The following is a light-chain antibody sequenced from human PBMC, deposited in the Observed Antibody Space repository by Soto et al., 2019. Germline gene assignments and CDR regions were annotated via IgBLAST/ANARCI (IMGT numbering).Light chain of an antibody. Sequence: DIQMTQSPSTLSPSVGDRVTITCRASRSISDWLAWYQQKPGKAPKLLIYDASSLESGVPSRFSGSGSGTDSSLTITSLQPDDSATYYCQQYHSYYPWTFGQGTKVDIK. V-gene: IGKV1-5*01. CDR2: DAS. CDR1: RSISDW. CDR3: QQYHSYYPWT. J-gene: IGKJ1*01.